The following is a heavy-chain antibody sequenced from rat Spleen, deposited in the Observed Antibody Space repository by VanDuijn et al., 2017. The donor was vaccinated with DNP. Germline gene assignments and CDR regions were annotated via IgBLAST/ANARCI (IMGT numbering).Heavy chain of an antibody. CDR2: INSAGNT. D-gene: IGHD1-9*01. V-gene: IGHV3-3*01. CDR1: GYSITRNY. CDR3: TRTYYGYNPHWFAN. J-gene: IGHJ3*01. Sequence: EVQLQESGPGLVKPSQSLSLTCSVTGYSITRNYWSWIRKLPGNKLEWMGSINSAGNTNYNPSLKSRISITRDTSKNQFFLQVDSVTTEDTATYYCTRTYYGYNPHWFANWGQGTLVTVSS.